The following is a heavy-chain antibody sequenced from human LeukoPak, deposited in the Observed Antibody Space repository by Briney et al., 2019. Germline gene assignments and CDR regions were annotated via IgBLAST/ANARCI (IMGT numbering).Heavy chain of an antibody. D-gene: IGHD2-15*01. CDR2: INHSGST. Sequence: SETLSLTCAVYGGSFSGHYWSWIRQPPGKGLEWIGEINHSGSTNYNPSLKSRVTILVDTSKNQFSLKLSSVTAADTAVYYCATPVFTRHPSSYDYWGQGTLVTVSS. CDR1: GGSFSGHY. CDR3: ATPVFTRHPSSYDY. V-gene: IGHV4-34*01. J-gene: IGHJ4*02.